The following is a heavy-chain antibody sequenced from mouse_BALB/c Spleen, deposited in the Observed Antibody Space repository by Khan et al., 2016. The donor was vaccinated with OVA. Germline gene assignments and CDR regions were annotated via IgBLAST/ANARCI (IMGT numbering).Heavy chain of an antibody. J-gene: IGHJ2*01. CDR1: GFTFSGFG. V-gene: IGHV5-17*02. D-gene: IGHD1-1*02. Sequence: EVELVESGGGLVQPGGSRKLSCAASGFTFSGFGMHWVRQAPEKGLEWVAFISSGSNSIYYADTVKGRFTISRDNPKNTLFLQMTSLRSEDTAMYYGARHGPYYFDYWGQGTTLTVSS. CDR2: ISSGSNSI. CDR3: ARHGPYYFDY.